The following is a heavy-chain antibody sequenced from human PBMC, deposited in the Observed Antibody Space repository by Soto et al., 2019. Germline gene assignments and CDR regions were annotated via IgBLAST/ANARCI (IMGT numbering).Heavy chain of an antibody. V-gene: IGHV3-9*01. CDR1: GFTFDDYA. CDR2: INWNSGSI. J-gene: IGHJ1*01. Sequence: EVPLVESGGGLGQPGRSLRLSCAASGFTFDDYALHWVRQVPGKGLEWVSGINWNSGSIGYGDSVKGRFAISRDNAKNSLHLQMNSLSAEDTAFYYCVKDESINWYSGHFRHWGQGTLVTVSS. CDR3: VKDESINWYSGHFRH. D-gene: IGHD6-13*01.